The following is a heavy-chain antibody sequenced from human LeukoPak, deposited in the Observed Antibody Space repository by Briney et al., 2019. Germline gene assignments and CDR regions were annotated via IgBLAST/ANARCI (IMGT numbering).Heavy chain of an antibody. CDR1: GLTFNDNW. V-gene: IGHV3-7*01. J-gene: IGHJ4*02. D-gene: IGHD5-12*01. Sequence: GGSLRLSCAASGLTFNDNWMSWVRQAPGKGLEWVANIKEDGSVKYYVDSVKGRFSISRDNAKSSLYLQMSSLRAEDTAVYYCARDVRTYSGEAFDYWGQGALVTVSS. CDR2: IKEDGSVK. CDR3: ARDVRTYSGEAFDY.